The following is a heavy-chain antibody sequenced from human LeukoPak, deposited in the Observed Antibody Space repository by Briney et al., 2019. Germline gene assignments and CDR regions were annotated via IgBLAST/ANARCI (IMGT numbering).Heavy chain of an antibody. CDR1: GFTFINYS. CDR3: AKGFYRELLFDY. Sequence: TGGSLRLSCTASGFTFINYSMNWVRQAPGKGLEWVSGISGRGAGTYYADSVKGRFTISRDNSKNTLYLQMNSLRVEDTAVYYCAKGFYRELLFDYWGQGTLATVS. CDR2: ISGRGAGT. V-gene: IGHV3-23*01. J-gene: IGHJ4*02. D-gene: IGHD3-10*01.